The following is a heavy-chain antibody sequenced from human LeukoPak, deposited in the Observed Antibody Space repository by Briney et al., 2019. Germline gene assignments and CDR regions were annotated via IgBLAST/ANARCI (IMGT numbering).Heavy chain of an antibody. Sequence: GGSLRLSCVASGFAISYNYVGWVRQAPGKGLEWVSSINSGSRYIYYADSVKGRFTISRDNAKNSMYLQMNSLRAEDTAVYYCARDEGWLRLDYWGQGTLVTVSS. V-gene: IGHV3-21*01. CDR1: GFAISYNY. CDR2: INSGSRYI. D-gene: IGHD5-12*01. CDR3: ARDEGWLRLDY. J-gene: IGHJ4*02.